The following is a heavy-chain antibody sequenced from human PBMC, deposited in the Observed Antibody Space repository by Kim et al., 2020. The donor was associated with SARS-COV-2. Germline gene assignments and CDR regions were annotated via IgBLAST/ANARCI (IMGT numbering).Heavy chain of an antibody. CDR3: SKGPQWLVRGDYYYYMDV. CDR1: GVSISSDY. V-gene: IGHV4-59*01. CDR2: IYYNQRP. J-gene: IGHJ6*03. D-gene: IGHD6-19*01. Sequence: SETLSLRCAVSGVSISSDYWSWIRQPPGKGLEWIEYIYYNQRPKYNPSLKSRVTISVDTSKNQFSLEVTSVTAADTAVYFCSKGPQWLVRGDYYYYMDVWGKGTTVTVSS.